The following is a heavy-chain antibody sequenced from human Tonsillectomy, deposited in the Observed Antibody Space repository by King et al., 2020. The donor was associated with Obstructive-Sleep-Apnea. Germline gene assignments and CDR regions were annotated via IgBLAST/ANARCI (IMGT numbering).Heavy chain of an antibody. J-gene: IGHJ4*02. CDR2: ISPNSGAT. V-gene: IGHV1-2*02. CDR1: GYTFTGYY. Sequence: VQLVESGAEVKKPGASVKVSCKASGYTFTGYYIHWVRQAPGQGLEWMGWISPNSGATKYAQKFQDRVTMTRDTSISPAYMDLSRLRSDDTAIYYCARDMSAYDSTSPAYWGQGTLVTVSS. D-gene: IGHD3-10*01. CDR3: ARDMSAYDSTSPAY.